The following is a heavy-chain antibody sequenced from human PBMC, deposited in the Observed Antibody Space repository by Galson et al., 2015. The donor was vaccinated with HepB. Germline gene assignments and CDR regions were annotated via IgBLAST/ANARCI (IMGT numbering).Heavy chain of an antibody. D-gene: IGHD6-19*01. CDR2: IGGSGSST. CDR3: AKGGGWLTYNWFDP. CDR1: GVTFNSFA. V-gene: IGHV3-23*01. Sequence: SLRLSCAASGVTFNSFAMSWVRQAPGKGLEWLSAIGGSGSSTYYADSVKGRFTISRDNSKNALYLQMNSLRADDTAVYYCAKGGGWLTYNWFDPGGQGTLVTVSS. J-gene: IGHJ5*01.